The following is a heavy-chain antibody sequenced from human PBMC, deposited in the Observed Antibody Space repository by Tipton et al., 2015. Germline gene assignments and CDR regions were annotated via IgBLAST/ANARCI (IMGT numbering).Heavy chain of an antibody. CDR1: GFTFDDYA. D-gene: IGHD2-2*02. Sequence: SLRLSCAASGFTFDDYAMHWVRQAPGKSLEWVSSISWNSGSIGYADSVKGRFTISRDNAKNSLYLQMNSLRAEDTALYYCAKEGGYCSSTRCYRYYGMDVWGQGTLVTVSS. CDR3: AKEGGYCSSTRCYRYYGMDV. J-gene: IGHJ6*02. V-gene: IGHV3-9*01. CDR2: ISWNSGSI.